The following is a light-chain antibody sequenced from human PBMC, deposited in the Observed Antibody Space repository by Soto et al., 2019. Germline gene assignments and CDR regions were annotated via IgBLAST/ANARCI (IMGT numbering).Light chain of an antibody. CDR1: QSVSTN. V-gene: IGKV3-11*01. Sequence: EIVMTQSPDTLSVSPGERATLSCRASQSVSTNLAWYQQKPGQAPRILIYDASNRATGIPARFSGSGSGTDFTLTISSLEPEDFAVYYCQQRSNWPPITFGQGTRLEIK. CDR2: DAS. J-gene: IGKJ5*01. CDR3: QQRSNWPPIT.